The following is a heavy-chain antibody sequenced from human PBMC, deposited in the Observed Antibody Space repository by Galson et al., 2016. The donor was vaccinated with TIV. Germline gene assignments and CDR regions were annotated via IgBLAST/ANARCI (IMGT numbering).Heavy chain of an antibody. CDR1: GFSFGDYA. Sequence: SLRLSCAASGFSFGDYAMHWVRQAPGKGLEWVSGINWNSGSVDFADSVKGRFTISRDNAKNSLYLQMNSLRAEDTAVYYYARRYFDLWGRGTLVTVSS. V-gene: IGHV3-9*01. CDR3: ARRYFDL. CDR2: INWNSGSV. J-gene: IGHJ2*01.